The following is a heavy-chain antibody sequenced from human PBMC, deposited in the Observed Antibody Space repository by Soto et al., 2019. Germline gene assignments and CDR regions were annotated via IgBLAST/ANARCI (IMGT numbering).Heavy chain of an antibody. CDR1: DYPXTELS. Sequence: SXKVSFKVYDYPXTELSIDLVRQAHGKGLEWVGGFDPGDGETIYAQKFQGLFTTTEDTSTDTAFMELSSLKSEDTAVYYCAAYDSGGFYYGFDYWGQGTLGTVS. CDR2: FDPGDGET. J-gene: IGHJ4*02. CDR3: AAYDSGGFYYGFDY. V-gene: IGHV1-24*01. D-gene: IGHD3-22*01.